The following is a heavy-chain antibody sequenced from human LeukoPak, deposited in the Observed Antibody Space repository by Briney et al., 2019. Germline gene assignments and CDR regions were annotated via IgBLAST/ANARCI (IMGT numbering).Heavy chain of an antibody. Sequence: GGSLRLSCEVSGLTFSNVWMHWVRQTPGQGLVWVCRINTAGSTVYADPVKGRFTISRDNAKNMVYLQMDSLRTEDTAVYYCASFRDTDNWGRGTMVTVSS. J-gene: IGHJ3*01. CDR1: GLTFSNVW. CDR3: ASFRDTDN. CDR2: INTAGST. V-gene: IGHV3-74*01. D-gene: IGHD2-21*01.